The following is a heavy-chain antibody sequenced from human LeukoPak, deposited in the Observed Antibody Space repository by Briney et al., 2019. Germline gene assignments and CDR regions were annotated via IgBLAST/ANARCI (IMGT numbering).Heavy chain of an antibody. J-gene: IGHJ2*01. Sequence: GGSLRLSCAASGFTFSSYDMHWVRQATGKGLEWVSAIGTAGDTYYPGSVKGRFTISRENAKNSLYLQMNSLRAGDTAVYYCARVGGLSAVADDWYFDLWGRGTLVIVSS. CDR3: ARVGGLSAVADDWYFDL. CDR1: GFTFSSYD. D-gene: IGHD6-19*01. CDR2: IGTAGDT. V-gene: IGHV3-13*04.